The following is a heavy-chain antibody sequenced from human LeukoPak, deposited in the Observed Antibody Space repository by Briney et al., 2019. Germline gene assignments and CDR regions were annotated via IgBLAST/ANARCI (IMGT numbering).Heavy chain of an antibody. D-gene: IGHD3-22*01. V-gene: IGHV4-39*07. CDR3: AMLVDYYDSSGYYFDY. CDR1: GGSISSSSYY. CDR2: IYYSEST. Sequence: TSETLSLTCTVSGGSISSSSYYWGWIRQPPGKGLECIGSIYYSESTYYNPYLKSRVTISVDTSKNQFSLKLSSVTAADTAVYYCAMLVDYYDSSGYYFDYWGQGTLVTVSS. J-gene: IGHJ4*02.